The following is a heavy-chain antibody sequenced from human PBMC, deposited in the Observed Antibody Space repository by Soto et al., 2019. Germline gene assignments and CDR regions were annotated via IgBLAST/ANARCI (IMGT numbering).Heavy chain of an antibody. CDR2: ISYDGSDK. D-gene: IGHD3-16*01. CDR1: GFTYTDFA. CDR3: ARRGWESYYAIDV. V-gene: IGHV3-30*09. J-gene: IGHJ6*02. Sequence: VQLVESGGGEVQPGRSLRLSCAASGFTYTDFALHWVRQAPGKGLEWVAIISYDGSDKYYADSVKGRFAISRDNPKNPLYLEMSSLRPEDTAVYFCARRGWESYYAIDVWGQGTTVTVFS.